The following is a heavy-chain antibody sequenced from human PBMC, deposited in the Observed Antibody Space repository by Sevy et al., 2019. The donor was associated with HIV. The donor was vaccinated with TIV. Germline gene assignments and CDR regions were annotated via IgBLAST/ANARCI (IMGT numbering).Heavy chain of an antibody. D-gene: IGHD3-10*01. V-gene: IGHV3-21*01. Sequence: GGSLRLSCAASGFTFSISFITWVRQAPGKGLEWVSAISGGSSCVFYADSVKGRFTISRDKSKNSLYLQMNSLRAEDTAVYYCVRGDYYGSLYYFDYWGPGTLVTVSS. CDR3: VRGDYYGSLYYFDY. J-gene: IGHJ4*02. CDR1: GFTFSISF. CDR2: ISGGSSCV.